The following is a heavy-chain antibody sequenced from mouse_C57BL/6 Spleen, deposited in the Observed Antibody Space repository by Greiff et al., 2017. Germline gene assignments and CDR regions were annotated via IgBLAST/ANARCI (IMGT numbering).Heavy chain of an antibody. Sequence: QVQLKQSGAELVKPGASVKLSCTASGYTFTSYWMHWVKQRPGRGLEWIGRIDPNSGGTKYNEKFKSKATLTVDRPSSTAYMQLSSLTSEDSAVYYCARSRGLEGYFDYWGQGTTLTVSS. D-gene: IGHD2-2*01. V-gene: IGHV1-72*01. CDR1: GYTFTSYW. CDR3: ARSRGLEGYFDY. J-gene: IGHJ2*01. CDR2: IDPNSGGT.